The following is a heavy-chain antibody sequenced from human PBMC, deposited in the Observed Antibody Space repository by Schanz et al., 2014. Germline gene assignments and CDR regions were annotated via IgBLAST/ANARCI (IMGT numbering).Heavy chain of an antibody. J-gene: IGHJ4*02. CDR3: ARDRGYCSGGSCLTFDY. D-gene: IGHD2-15*01. Sequence: EVQLVESGGGLVQPGGSLRLSCAASGFTFNSYAMTWVRQAPGKGLEWVSAISGSGGSTYYADSVKGRFTISRDNSKNTLYLQMNTLRAEDTAVYYCARDRGYCSGGSCLTFDYWGQGTLVTVSS. V-gene: IGHV3-23*04. CDR1: GFTFNSYA. CDR2: ISGSGGST.